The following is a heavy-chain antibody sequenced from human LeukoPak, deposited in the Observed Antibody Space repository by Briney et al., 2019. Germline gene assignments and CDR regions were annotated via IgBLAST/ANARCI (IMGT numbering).Heavy chain of an antibody. CDR3: ARGLARELERRPYNWFDP. V-gene: IGHV1-18*01. CDR2: ISAYNGNT. CDR1: GYTFTSYG. J-gene: IGHJ5*02. D-gene: IGHD1-1*01. Sequence: ASVKVSCKASGYTFTSYGISWVRQAPGQGLEWMGWISAYNGNTNYAQKLQGRVTMTTDTSTSTAYMELRSLRSDDTAVYYCARGLARELERRPYNWFDPWGQGTLVTVSS.